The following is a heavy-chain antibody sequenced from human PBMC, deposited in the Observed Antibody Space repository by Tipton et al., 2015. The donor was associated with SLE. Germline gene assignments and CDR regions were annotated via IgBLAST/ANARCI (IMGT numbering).Heavy chain of an antibody. Sequence: LSLTCTVSGYSISSGYYWGWIRQPPGKGLEWIGSIYYSGSTYYNPSLKSRVTISVDTSKNQFSLKLSSVTAADTAVYYCARIRFPHESGKGDYWGQGTLVTVSS. D-gene: IGHD1-26*01. CDR2: IYYSGST. CDR1: GYSISSGYY. J-gene: IGHJ4*02. CDR3: ARIRFPHESGKGDY. V-gene: IGHV4-38-2*02.